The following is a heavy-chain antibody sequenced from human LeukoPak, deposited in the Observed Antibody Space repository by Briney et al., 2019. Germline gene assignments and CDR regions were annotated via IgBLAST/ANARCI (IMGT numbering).Heavy chain of an antibody. V-gene: IGHV4-4*02. CDR3: LYGGNSGDWVY. Sequence: SETLSLTCAVSGGSITSDIWWDWVRQPPGKGLEWMGEILHSGSSNYNPSLKSRVTMSLDKSKNQFSLKLTSVTAADTAVYYCLYGGNSGDWVYWGQGTLVTVSS. D-gene: IGHD4-23*01. CDR1: GGSITSDIW. CDR2: ILHSGSS. J-gene: IGHJ4*02.